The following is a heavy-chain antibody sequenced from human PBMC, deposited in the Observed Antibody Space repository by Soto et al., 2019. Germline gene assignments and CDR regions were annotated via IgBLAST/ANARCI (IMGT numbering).Heavy chain of an antibody. V-gene: IGHV2-70*01. Sequence: SGPTLVNPTHTLTLTCTFSGFSLSTIGMCVSWIRQPPGKALEWLALIDWDDDKYYSTSLKTRLTISKDTSKNQVVLTMTNMDPVDTDTYYCARILHSGSYHYGMDVWGQGTTVTVSS. D-gene: IGHD6-19*01. CDR2: IDWDDDK. CDR1: GFSLSTIGMC. J-gene: IGHJ6*02. CDR3: ARILHSGSYHYGMDV.